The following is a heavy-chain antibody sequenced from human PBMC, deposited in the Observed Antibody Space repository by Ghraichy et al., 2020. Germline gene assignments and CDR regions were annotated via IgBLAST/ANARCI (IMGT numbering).Heavy chain of an antibody. CDR1: GDSISNAYW. CDR2: VYHTGDT. J-gene: IGHJ6*03. V-gene: IGHV4-4*02. CDR3: ARMQKSSYYMDV. Sequence: SETLSLTCAVSGDSISNAYWWTWVRQSPGRGLEWIGVVYHTGDTNYNPSLKSRVIISIDTSKNHFSLKLNSMSAADTALYFCARMQKSSYYMDVWGRGTTVT.